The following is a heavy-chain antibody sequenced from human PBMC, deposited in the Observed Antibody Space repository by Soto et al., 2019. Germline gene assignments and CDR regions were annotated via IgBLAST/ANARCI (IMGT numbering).Heavy chain of an antibody. J-gene: IGHJ4*02. D-gene: IGHD3-10*01. CDR3: TRAAWFPYLSFY. CDR1: GFTFSRFE. V-gene: IGHV3-48*03. Sequence: GGSRRLSCADSGFTFSRFELHWVRQAPGKGLEWISYISSSGSTAYYASSVEGRFTISRDNANNSVYLQMDSLRAEDTALYYCTRAAWFPYLSFYWGQGALVTVSS. CDR2: ISSSGSTA.